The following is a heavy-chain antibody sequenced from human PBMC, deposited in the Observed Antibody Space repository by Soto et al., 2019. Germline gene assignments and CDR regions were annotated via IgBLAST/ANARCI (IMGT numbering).Heavy chain of an antibody. CDR3: ARRGRFDWLPTVYDAFDI. Sequence: QVQLQESGPGLVKPSETLSLTCTVSGGSISSYYWSWIWQPPGKGLEWIGYIYYSGSTNYNPSLKSRVTISVDTSKNQFSLKLSSVTAADTAVYYCARRGRFDWLPTVYDAFDIWGQGTMVTVSS. V-gene: IGHV4-59*01. CDR1: GGSISSYY. J-gene: IGHJ3*02. D-gene: IGHD3-9*01. CDR2: IYYSGST.